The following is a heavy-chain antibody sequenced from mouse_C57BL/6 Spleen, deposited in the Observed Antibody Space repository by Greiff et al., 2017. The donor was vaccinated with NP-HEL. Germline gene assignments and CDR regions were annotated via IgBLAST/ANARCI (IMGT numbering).Heavy chain of an antibody. Sequence: QVQLKESGAELVRPGASVKLSCKASGYTFTDYYINWVKQRPGQGLEWIARIYPGSGNTYYNEKFKGKATLTAEKSSSTAYMQLSSLTSEDSAVYFCAYDYDWYFDVWGTGTTVTVSS. CDR1: GYTFTDYY. V-gene: IGHV1-76*01. CDR3: AYDYDWYFDV. J-gene: IGHJ1*03. D-gene: IGHD2-4*01. CDR2: IYPGSGNT.